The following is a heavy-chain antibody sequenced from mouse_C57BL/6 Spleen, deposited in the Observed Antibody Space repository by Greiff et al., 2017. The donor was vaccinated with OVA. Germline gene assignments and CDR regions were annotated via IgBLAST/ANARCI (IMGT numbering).Heavy chain of an antibody. J-gene: IGHJ4*01. V-gene: IGHV1-54*01. D-gene: IGHD2-1*01. CDR1: GYAFTNYL. Sequence: QVQLQQSGSELVRPGTSVKVSCKASGYAFTNYLIEWVKQRPGQGLEWIGVINPGSGGTNYNEKFKGKATLTADKSSSTAYMQLSSLTSEDSAVYFFARRNVYYAMDYWGQGTSVTVSS. CDR3: ARRNVYYAMDY. CDR2: INPGSGGT.